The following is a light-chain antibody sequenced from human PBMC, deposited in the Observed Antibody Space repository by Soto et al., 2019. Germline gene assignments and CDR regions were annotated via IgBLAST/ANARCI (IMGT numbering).Light chain of an antibody. V-gene: IGKV1-12*01. CDR3: QQATNFPV. CDR2: AVS. CDR1: KGISNW. Sequence: DIHMTQSPSSVSASVGDRVTITCRASKGISNWFAWYQHKPGKAPRLLIYAVSSLKSGVPSRFSGSGSGTDFTLTISSLQPEDVGTYYCQQATNFPVFGQGTKVEIK. J-gene: IGKJ1*01.